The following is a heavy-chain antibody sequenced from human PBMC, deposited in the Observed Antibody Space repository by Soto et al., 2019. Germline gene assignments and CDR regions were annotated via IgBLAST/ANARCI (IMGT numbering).Heavy chain of an antibody. CDR1: GYPFTRYS. J-gene: IGHJ6*02. D-gene: IGHD3-3*01. CDR2: ISGYNGDT. Sequence: ASVKVSCKASGYPFTRYSIRWVRQAPGQGLEWMGWISGYNGDTEYSKNFQGRLTMTIDTSTTTASMELRGLRSDDTAVYYCARASLTIFGAPYGMDVWGPGTSVTVSS. V-gene: IGHV1-18*04. CDR3: ARASLTIFGAPYGMDV.